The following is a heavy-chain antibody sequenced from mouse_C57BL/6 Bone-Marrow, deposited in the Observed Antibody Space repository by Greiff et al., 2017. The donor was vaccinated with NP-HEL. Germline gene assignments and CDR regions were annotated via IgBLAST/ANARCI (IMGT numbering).Heavy chain of an antibody. CDR1: GFNIKDDY. V-gene: IGHV14-4*01. D-gene: IGHD1-2*01. Sequence: VQLKQSGAELVRPGASVKLSCTASGFNIKDDYMHWVKQRPEQGLEWIGWIDPENGDTEYASKFQGKATITADTSSNTAYLQLSSLTSEDTAVYYCTITTAYYAMDYWGQGTSVTVSS. J-gene: IGHJ4*01. CDR3: TITTAYYAMDY. CDR2: IDPENGDT.